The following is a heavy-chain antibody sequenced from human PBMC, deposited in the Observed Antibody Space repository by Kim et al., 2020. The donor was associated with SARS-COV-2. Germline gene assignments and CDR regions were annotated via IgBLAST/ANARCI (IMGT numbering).Heavy chain of an antibody. V-gene: IGHV5-10-1*01. Sequence: GESLKISCKGSGYSFTSYWISWVRQMPGKGLEWMGRIDPSDSYTNYSPSFQGHVTISADKSISTAYLQWSSLKASDTAMYYCARDWPPQHRYCSSTSCYADIWGQGTMVTVSS. D-gene: IGHD2-2*01. CDR2: IDPSDSYT. CDR1: GYSFTSYW. J-gene: IGHJ3*02. CDR3: ARDWPPQHRYCSSTSCYADI.